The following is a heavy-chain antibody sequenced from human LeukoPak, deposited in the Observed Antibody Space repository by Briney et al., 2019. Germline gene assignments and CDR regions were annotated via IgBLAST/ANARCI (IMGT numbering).Heavy chain of an antibody. CDR1: GYTFTSYY. Sequence: ASVKVSCKASGYTFTSYYMHWVRQAPGQGLEWMGIINPSGGSTSYAQKFQGRVTMTRDMSTSTVYMELSSLSSEDTAVYYCAREVTGTSSSMPAFNIWGQGTMVTVSS. D-gene: IGHD1-7*01. V-gene: IGHV1-46*01. CDR2: INPSGGST. J-gene: IGHJ3*02. CDR3: AREVTGTSSSMPAFNI.